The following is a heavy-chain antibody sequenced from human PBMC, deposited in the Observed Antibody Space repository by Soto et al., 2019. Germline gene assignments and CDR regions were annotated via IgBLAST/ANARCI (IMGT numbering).Heavy chain of an antibody. CDR3: ARSPKGTNFDY. CDR1: GGSISSGDYY. V-gene: IGHV4-30-4*01. Sequence: QVQLQESGPGLVKPSQTLSLTCTVSGGSISSGDYYWTWIRQPPGKGLEWIGYIYYSGSTYYNPSLKSRVTISVDTSKNQFALKLSSMTAADTAVYYCARSPKGTNFDYWGQGTLVTVSS. CDR2: IYYSGST. J-gene: IGHJ4*02. D-gene: IGHD2-8*01.